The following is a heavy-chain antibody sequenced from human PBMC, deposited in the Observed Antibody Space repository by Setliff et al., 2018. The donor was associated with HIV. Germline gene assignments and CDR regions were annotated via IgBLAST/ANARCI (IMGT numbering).Heavy chain of an antibody. D-gene: IGHD3-16*01. J-gene: IGHJ4*02. Sequence: PSETLSLTCTVTGDSIRGYYWSWIRQPPGKGLEWMGYVFYNGFAAYNPSLKSRLTISVDTSKSQFSPRFTSVAAADTAIYYCARQVSIPGVAITPVDYWGQGALVTVSS. CDR2: VFYNGFA. CDR3: ARQVSIPGVAITPVDY. CDR1: GDSIRGYY. V-gene: IGHV4-59*08.